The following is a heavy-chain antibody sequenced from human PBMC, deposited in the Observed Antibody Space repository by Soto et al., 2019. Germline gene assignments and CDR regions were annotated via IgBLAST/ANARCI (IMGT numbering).Heavy chain of an antibody. CDR1: GFTFSSYS. V-gene: IGHV3-48*02. CDR2: ISSSSSTI. CDR3: ARLCRWPANHDAFDI. D-gene: IGHD2-21*01. J-gene: IGHJ3*02. Sequence: GGSLRLSCAASGFTFSSYSMNWVRQAPGKGLEWVSYISSSSSTICYADSVKGRFTISRDNAKNSLYLQMNSLRDEDTAVYYCARLCRWPANHDAFDIWGQGTMVTVSS.